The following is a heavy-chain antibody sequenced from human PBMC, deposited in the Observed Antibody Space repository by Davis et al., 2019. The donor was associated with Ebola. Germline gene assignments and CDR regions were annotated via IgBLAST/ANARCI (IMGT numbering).Heavy chain of an antibody. CDR2: IGTSGTYI. Sequence: GESLKISCTASGFTFSTFWMNWVRQAPGKGLEWVSSIGTSGTYIHYSDSMRGRFTISRDDAKNSLYLHMNSLRAEDTAVYYCVREGYDILTGYRTREFDYWGQGTLVTVSS. J-gene: IGHJ4*02. V-gene: IGHV3-21*01. CDR1: GFTFSTFW. CDR3: VREGYDILTGYRTREFDY. D-gene: IGHD3-9*01.